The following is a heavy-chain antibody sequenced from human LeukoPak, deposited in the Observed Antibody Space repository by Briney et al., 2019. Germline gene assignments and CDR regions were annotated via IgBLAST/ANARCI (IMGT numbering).Heavy chain of an antibody. CDR1: GGTFSSYT. D-gene: IGHD5-18*01. CDR3: ARSEYSYGPNKDRFDY. V-gene: IGHV1-69*06. CDR2: IIPIFGTA. Sequence: SVKVSCKASGGTFSSYTFSWVRQAPGQGLEWMGGIIPIFGTANYAQKFQGRVTITAAMSTSTAYMELSSLRSEDTAVYYCARSEYSYGPNKDRFDYWGQGTLVTVSS. J-gene: IGHJ4*02.